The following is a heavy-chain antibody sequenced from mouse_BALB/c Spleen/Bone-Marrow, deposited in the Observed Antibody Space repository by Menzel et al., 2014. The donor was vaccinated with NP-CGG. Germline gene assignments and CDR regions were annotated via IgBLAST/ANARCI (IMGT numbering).Heavy chain of an antibody. V-gene: IGHV1S126*01. CDR2: IDPSDSET. D-gene: IGHD1-2*01. CDR3: ARDGITTATYYYAMDH. J-gene: IGHJ4*01. CDR1: GYSFTSYW. Sequence: QVQLQQSGPQLVRPGASVKISCKASGYSFTSYWMHWVKQRPGQGLEWIGMIDPSDSETRLNQKFKDKATLTVDKSSSTAYMQLSSPTSEDSAVYYCARDGITTATYYYAMDHWGQGTSVTVSS.